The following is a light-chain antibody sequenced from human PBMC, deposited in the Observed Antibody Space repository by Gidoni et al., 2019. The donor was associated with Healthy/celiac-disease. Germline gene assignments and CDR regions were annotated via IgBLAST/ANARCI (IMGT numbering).Light chain of an antibody. CDR1: QSVSSN. Sequence: LSVSPGERATLSCSASQSVSSNFAWYQQKPGQAPRLLIYGASTRATGIPARFSGSGSGTEFTLTISSLQSEDFAVYYCQQYNNWLWTFGQGTKVEIK. CDR2: GAS. CDR3: QQYNNWLWT. V-gene: IGKV3-15*01. J-gene: IGKJ1*01.